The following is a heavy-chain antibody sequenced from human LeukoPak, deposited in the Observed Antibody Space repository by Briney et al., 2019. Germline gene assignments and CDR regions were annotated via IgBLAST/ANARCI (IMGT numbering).Heavy chain of an antibody. Sequence: PGGSLRLSCAASGFTFSSYGMSWVRQAPGKGLEWVSAISGSGGSTYYADSVKGRFTISRDNSKNTLYLQMNSLRAEDTAVYYCARLCIVGTKSAFDIWGQGTMVTVSS. CDR2: ISGSGGST. V-gene: IGHV3-23*01. CDR3: ARLCIVGTKSAFDI. D-gene: IGHD1-26*01. CDR1: GFTFSSYG. J-gene: IGHJ3*02.